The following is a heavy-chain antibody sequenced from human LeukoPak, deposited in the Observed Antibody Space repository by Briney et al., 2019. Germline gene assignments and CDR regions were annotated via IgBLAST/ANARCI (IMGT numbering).Heavy chain of an antibody. Sequence: ASVKVSCKASGGTFSSYAISWVRQAPGQGLEWMGRIIPIFGTANYAQKFQGRVTITTDESTSTAYMEPSSLRSEDTAVYYCARGIVGATTGDAFDIWGQGTMVTVSS. D-gene: IGHD1-26*01. J-gene: IGHJ3*02. CDR3: ARGIVGATTGDAFDI. CDR1: GGTFSSYA. V-gene: IGHV1-69*05. CDR2: IIPIFGTA.